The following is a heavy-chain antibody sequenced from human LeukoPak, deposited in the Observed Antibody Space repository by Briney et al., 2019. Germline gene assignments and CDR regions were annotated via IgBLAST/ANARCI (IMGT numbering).Heavy chain of an antibody. CDR2: IYHSGST. V-gene: IGHV4-38-2*01. CDR3: ARGNTIFGVVIFPSGFDP. D-gene: IGHD3-3*01. CDR1: GYSISSGYY. Sequence: PSETLSLTCAVSGYSISSGYYWGWIRQPPGKGLEWIGSIYHSGSTYYNPSLESRVTISVDTSKNQFSLKLSSVTAADTAVYYCARGNTIFGVVIFPSGFDPWGQGTLVTVSS. J-gene: IGHJ5*02.